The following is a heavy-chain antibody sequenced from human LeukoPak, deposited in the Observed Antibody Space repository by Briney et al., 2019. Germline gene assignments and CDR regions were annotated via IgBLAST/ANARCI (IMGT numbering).Heavy chain of an antibody. Sequence: KPSDTLSLLCTVWGGPNSSYHWRWLRQPGGKALEWIGRIYTSGSTNYNPSLKSRVTMSVDTSKNQFTLKLSSVTAADTAVYYCARLKETMVRGVSWFDPWGQGTLVTVSS. D-gene: IGHD3-10*01. CDR1: GGPNSSYH. CDR3: ARLKETMVRGVSWFDP. V-gene: IGHV4-4*07. CDR2: IYTSGST. J-gene: IGHJ5*02.